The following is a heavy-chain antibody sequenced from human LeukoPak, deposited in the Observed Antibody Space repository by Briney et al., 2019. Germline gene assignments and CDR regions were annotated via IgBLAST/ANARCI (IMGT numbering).Heavy chain of an antibody. V-gene: IGHV4-34*01. CDR2: INHSGST. CDR3: ARYYDFWSGYYEADYYYGMDV. CDR1: GGSFSGYY. D-gene: IGHD3-3*01. Sequence: SETLSLTCAVYGGSFSGYYWSWIRQPPGKGLEWIGEINHSGSTNYNPSLKSRVTISVDTSKNQFSLKLSSVTAADTAVYYCARYYDFWSGYYEADYYYGMDVWGQGTTVTVSS. J-gene: IGHJ6*02.